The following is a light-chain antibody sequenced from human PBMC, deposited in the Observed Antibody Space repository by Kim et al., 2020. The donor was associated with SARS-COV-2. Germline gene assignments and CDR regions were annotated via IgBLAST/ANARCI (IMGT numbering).Light chain of an antibody. Sequence: GHKVTISCSGRSSNIGNNYVSWYQHLPGTAPKLLIYDNDRRPSGIPARFSGAKSGTSATLGITGLQTGDEADYYCGTWDSSLSAGVFGGGTKLTVL. CDR3: GTWDSSLSAGV. V-gene: IGLV1-51*01. J-gene: IGLJ2*01. CDR2: DND. CDR1: SSNIGNNY.